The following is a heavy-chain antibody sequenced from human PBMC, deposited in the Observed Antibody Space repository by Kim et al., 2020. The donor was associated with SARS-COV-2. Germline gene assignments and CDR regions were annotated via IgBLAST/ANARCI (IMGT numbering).Heavy chain of an antibody. D-gene: IGHD3-10*01. V-gene: IGHV4-34*01. CDR3: ASPLTMVRGRLRDH. Sequence: SETLSLTCAVYGGSFSGYYWSWIRQPPGKGLEWIGEINHSGSTNYNPSLKSRVTISVDTSKNQFSLKLSSVTAADTAVYYCASPLTMVRGRLRDHWGQGTLVTVSS. CDR1: GGSFSGYY. J-gene: IGHJ4*02. CDR2: INHSGST.